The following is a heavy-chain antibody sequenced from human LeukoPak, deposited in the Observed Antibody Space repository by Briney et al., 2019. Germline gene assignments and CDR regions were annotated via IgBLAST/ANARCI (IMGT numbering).Heavy chain of an antibody. J-gene: IGHJ4*02. Sequence: GGSLRLSCAASGFTFSSYWMSWVRQAPGKGLEWVANIKQDGSEKYYVDSVKGRFTISRDNAKNSLYLQMNSLRAEDTAVYYCARERVYYYDSSGYWVYWGQGTLVTVSS. V-gene: IGHV3-7*01. CDR2: IKQDGSEK. CDR3: ARERVYYYDSSGYWVY. D-gene: IGHD3-22*01. CDR1: GFTFSSYW.